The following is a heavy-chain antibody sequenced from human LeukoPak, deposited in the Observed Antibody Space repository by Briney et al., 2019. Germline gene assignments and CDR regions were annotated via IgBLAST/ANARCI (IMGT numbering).Heavy chain of an antibody. CDR2: INHSGST. D-gene: IGHD3-22*01. CDR3: ASLTYYYDSSGLVSY. Sequence: SETLSLTCAVYGGSFSGYYWSWIRQPPGKGLEWIGEINHSGSTHYNPSLKSRVTISVDTSKNQFSLKLSSVTAADTAVYYCASLTYYYDSSGLVSYWGQGTLVTVSS. CDR1: GGSFSGYY. J-gene: IGHJ4*02. V-gene: IGHV4-34*01.